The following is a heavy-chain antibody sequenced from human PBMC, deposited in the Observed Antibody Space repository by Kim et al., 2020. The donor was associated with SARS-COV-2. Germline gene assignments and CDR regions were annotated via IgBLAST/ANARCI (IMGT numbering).Heavy chain of an antibody. D-gene: IGHD5-18*01. Sequence: TYYADSGKGRFTISRDNSKNTLYLQMNSLRAEDTAVYYCAKDQYSYGYGDWGQGTLVTVSS. CDR2: T. J-gene: IGHJ4*02. V-gene: IGHV3-23*01. CDR3: AKDQYSYGYGD.